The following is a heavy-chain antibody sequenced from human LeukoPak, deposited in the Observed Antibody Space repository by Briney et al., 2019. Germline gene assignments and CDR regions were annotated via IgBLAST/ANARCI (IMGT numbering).Heavy chain of an antibody. CDR1: GCTFSNYY. Sequence: GGSLRLSCAASGCTFSNYYMSWIRQAQGKGLEWVSYISSSSSYTNYADSVKGRFTISRDNAKNSLYLQMNSLRAEDTAVYYCARDDGSGSSPLDYWGQGTLVTVSS. CDR3: ARDDGSGSSPLDY. J-gene: IGHJ4*02. D-gene: IGHD3-10*01. V-gene: IGHV3-11*06. CDR2: ISSSSSYT.